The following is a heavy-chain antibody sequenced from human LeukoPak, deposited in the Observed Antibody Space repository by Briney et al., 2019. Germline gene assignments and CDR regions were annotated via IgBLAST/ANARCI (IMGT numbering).Heavy chain of an antibody. CDR2: IYYSGST. V-gene: IGHV4-31*03. D-gene: IGHD6-13*01. CDR1: GGSISSGGYY. Sequence: SETLSLTCTVSGGSISSGGYYWSWIRQHPGKGLEWIGYIYYSGSTYYNPSLKSRVTISVDTSKNQFSLKLSSVTAADTAVYYCARGLAAAGTSYFDYWGQGTLVTVSS. J-gene: IGHJ4*02. CDR3: ARGLAAAGTSYFDY.